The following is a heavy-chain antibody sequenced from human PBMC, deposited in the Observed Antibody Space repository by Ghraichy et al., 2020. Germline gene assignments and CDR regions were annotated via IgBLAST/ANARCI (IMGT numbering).Heavy chain of an antibody. CDR3: ARLRGGDSRGYYYDFDT. Sequence: SPTLSLTCLVSGGSIRDINSSWGTTYYWAWIRQSPGKGLEWIATVSNTGTTYYNPSLKSRVTISVDTSKNQFSLKVKSMSAADTALYYCARLRGGDSRGYYYDFDTWGQGTLVTVSS. CDR2: VSNTGTT. D-gene: IGHD3-22*01. V-gene: IGHV4-39*01. J-gene: IGHJ4*02. CDR1: GGSIRDINSSWGTTYY.